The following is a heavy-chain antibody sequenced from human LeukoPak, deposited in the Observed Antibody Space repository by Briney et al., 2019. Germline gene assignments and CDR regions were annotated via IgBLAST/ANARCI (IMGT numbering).Heavy chain of an antibody. D-gene: IGHD6-19*01. V-gene: IGHV3-23*01. CDR1: GFTFSSYA. J-gene: IGHJ4*02. CDR3: ANGIAVAGSRDY. CDR2: ISGSGGST. Sequence: GGSLKLSXAASGFTFSSYAMSWVRQAPGKGMEWLSAISGSGGSTYYADSVKGRFTISRDNSKNTLYLQMNSLRAEDTAVYYCANGIAVAGSRDYWGQGTLVTVSS.